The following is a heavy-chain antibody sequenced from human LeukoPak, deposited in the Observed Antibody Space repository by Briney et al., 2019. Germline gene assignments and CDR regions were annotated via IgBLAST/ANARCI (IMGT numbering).Heavy chain of an antibody. Sequence: SVKVSCKASGGTFTSYAISWVRQAPGQGLEWMGGIIPSFGTANYAQKFQGRVTITADESTSTAYMELSSLRSEDTAVYYCARGPENQLLSAYYWYFDLWGRGTLVTVSS. CDR2: IIPSFGTA. V-gene: IGHV1-69*01. J-gene: IGHJ2*01. CDR3: ARGPENQLLSAYYWYFDL. D-gene: IGHD2-2*01. CDR1: GGTFTSYA.